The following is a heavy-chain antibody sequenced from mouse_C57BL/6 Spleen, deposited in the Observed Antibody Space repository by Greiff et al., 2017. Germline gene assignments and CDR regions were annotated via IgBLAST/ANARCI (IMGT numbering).Heavy chain of an antibody. CDR2: ISSGSGTI. J-gene: IGHJ4*01. V-gene: IGHV5-17*01. D-gene: IGHD1-1*01. CDR1: GFTFSDYG. CDR3: AKPSTTVVAGGALDY. Sequence: EVKLVESGGGLVKPGGSLKLSCAASGFTFSDYGMHWVRQAAEQGLEWVAYISSGSGTIYYADTVKGRFTISRDNAKNTLFLQMTRLRSEDTAMYSCAKPSTTVVAGGALDYWGQGTSVTVSS.